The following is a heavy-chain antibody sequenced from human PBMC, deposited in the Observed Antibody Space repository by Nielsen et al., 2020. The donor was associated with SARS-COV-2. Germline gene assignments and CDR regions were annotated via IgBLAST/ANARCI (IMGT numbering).Heavy chain of an antibody. D-gene: IGHD6-13*01. V-gene: IGHV3-33*01. CDR1: GFTFSSYG. Sequence: GESLKISCAASGFTFSSYGMHWVRQAPGKGLEWVAVIWYDGSNKYYADSVKGRFTISRDNSKNTLYLQMNSPRAEDTAVYYCARDGSSWYGTYYYYMDVWGKGTTVTVSS. CDR2: IWYDGSNK. J-gene: IGHJ6*03. CDR3: ARDGSSWYGTYYYYMDV.